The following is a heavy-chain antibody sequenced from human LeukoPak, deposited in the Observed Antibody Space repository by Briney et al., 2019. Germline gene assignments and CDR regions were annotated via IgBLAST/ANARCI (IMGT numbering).Heavy chain of an antibody. CDR2: IIPLFGTA. J-gene: IGHJ3*02. CDR1: GGSFNTYA. D-gene: IGHD3-10*01. CDR3: ARDETLRLLWFQKSEYGFDI. V-gene: IGHV1-69*06. Sequence: SVKVSCKASGGSFNTYAISWVRQVPGQGLEWMGGIIPLFGTANYAPKFQDKVTITADTSTVYLDLSSLRSEDTAVYYCARDETLRLLWFQKSEYGFDIWGQGTTVRVSS.